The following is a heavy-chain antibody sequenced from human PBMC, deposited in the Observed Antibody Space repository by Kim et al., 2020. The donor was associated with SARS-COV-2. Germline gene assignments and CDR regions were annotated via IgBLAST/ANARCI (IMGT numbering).Heavy chain of an antibody. D-gene: IGHD6-19*01. CDR2: TYYRSKWYN. J-gene: IGHJ6*02. V-gene: IGHV6-1*01. CDR3: ARDLKEAGHYYYYGMDV. CDR1: GDSVSSNSAA. Sequence: SQTLSLTCAISGDSVSSNSAAWNWIRQSPSRGLEWLGRTYYRSKWYNDYAVSVKSRITINSDTSKNQFSLQLNSVTPEDTAVYYCARDLKEAGHYYYYGMDVWGQGTTVTVSS.